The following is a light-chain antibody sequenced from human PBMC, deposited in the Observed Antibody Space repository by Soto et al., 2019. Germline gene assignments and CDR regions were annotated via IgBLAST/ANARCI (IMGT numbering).Light chain of an antibody. CDR1: QSLRSSY. CDR2: GGS. V-gene: IGKV3-20*01. Sequence: IVLTQSPGTLSLSPGETATVSCRASQSLRSSYVAWYQQRAGQAPRLLIYGGSSRATGFPDKFSGSGAGTDFTLTISRLDPEDSAVYYCHCQEFPTSRVYPFGQGTRLEIK. CDR3: HCQEFPTSRVYP. J-gene: IGKJ2*01.